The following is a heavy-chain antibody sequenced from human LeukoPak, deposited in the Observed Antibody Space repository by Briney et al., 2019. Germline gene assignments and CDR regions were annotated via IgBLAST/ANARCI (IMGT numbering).Heavy chain of an antibody. V-gene: IGHV3-7*03. CDR2: MNEDGSAK. J-gene: IGHJ3*02. D-gene: IGHD4-23*01. Sequence: PGGSLRLSCAASGFTFSSYGMHWVRQAPGKGLEWVANMNEDGSAKYYVDSVKGRFTISRDNAKNSLYLRMNSLRAEDTALYHCARRDYGGNSWGEAHTGDAFDIWGQGTMVTVSS. CDR1: GFTFSSYG. CDR3: ARRDYGGNSWGEAHTGDAFDI.